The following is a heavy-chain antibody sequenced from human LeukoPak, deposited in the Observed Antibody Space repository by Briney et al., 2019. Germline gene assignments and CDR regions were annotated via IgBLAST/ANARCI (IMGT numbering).Heavy chain of an antibody. CDR3: AKGPVAGPFDY. D-gene: IGHD6-19*01. V-gene: IGHV3-7*03. Sequence: GGSLRLSCAASGFTFSSNAMSWVRQAPGKGLEWVAKIKQDGSEKYYVDSVKGRFTISRDNAKNSLYLQMNSLRAEDTALYYCAKGPVAGPFDYWGQGTLVTVSS. CDR1: GFTFSSNA. CDR2: IKQDGSEK. J-gene: IGHJ4*02.